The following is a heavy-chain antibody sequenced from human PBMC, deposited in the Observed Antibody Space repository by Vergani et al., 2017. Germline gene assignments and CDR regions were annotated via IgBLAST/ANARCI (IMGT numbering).Heavy chain of an antibody. Sequence: VESGGGVVQPGESLRLSCVASGFTSAGYAMHWVRQAPGKGLEWVSGISWNSNSIGYADSVKGRFTISRDNAKNSLYLQMNSLRAEDTALYYCAKDLGTSSGGGWFDPWGQGTLVTVSS. V-gene: IGHV3-9*02. CDR1: GFTSAGYA. CDR3: AKDLGTSSGGGWFDP. J-gene: IGHJ5*02. D-gene: IGHD6-6*01. CDR2: ISWNSNSI.